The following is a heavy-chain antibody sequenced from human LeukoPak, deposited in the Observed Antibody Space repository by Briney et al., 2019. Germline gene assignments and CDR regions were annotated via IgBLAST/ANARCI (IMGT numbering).Heavy chain of an antibody. CDR1: GGSFSGYY. V-gene: IGHV4-34*01. CDR2: INHSGST. CDR3: ARQAVAGTSLDV. Sequence: NPSETLSLTCAVYGGSFSGYYWSWIRQPPGKGLEWIGEINHSGSTNYNPSLKSRVTISVDTSKNQLPLKLSSVTAADTAVYYCARQAVAGTSLDVWGQGTTVTVSS. D-gene: IGHD6-19*01. J-gene: IGHJ6*02.